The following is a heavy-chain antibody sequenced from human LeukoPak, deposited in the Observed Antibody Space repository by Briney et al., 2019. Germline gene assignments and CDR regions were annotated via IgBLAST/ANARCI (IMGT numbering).Heavy chain of an antibody. D-gene: IGHD5-12*01. CDR3: ARGGVWWLPGGMDV. V-gene: IGHV4-34*01. Sequence: PSETLSLTCAVYGGSFSGYYWSWVRQPPGKGLEWIGEINHSGSTNYNPSLKSRVTISVDTSKNQFSLKLSSVTAADTAVYYCARGGVWWLPGGMDVWGQGTTVIVSS. CDR1: GGSFSGYY. CDR2: INHSGST. J-gene: IGHJ6*02.